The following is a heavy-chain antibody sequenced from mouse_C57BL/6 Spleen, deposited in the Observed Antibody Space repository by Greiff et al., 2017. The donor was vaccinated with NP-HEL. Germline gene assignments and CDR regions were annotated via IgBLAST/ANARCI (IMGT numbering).Heavy chain of an antibody. V-gene: IGHV1-59*01. CDR3: ARIGFYYGNYDAMDY. J-gene: IGHJ4*01. CDR2: IDPSDSYT. D-gene: IGHD2-1*01. CDR1: GYTFTSYW. Sequence: QVQLQQPGAELVRPGTSVKLSCKASGYTFTSYWMHWVKQRPGQGLEWIGVIDPSDSYTNYNQKFKGKATLTVDTSSSTAYMQLSSLTSEDSAVYYCARIGFYYGNYDAMDYWGQGTSVTVSS.